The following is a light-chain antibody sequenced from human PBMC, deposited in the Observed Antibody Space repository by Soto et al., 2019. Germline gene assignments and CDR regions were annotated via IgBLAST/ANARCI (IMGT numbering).Light chain of an antibody. CDR3: QQFNNSPWT. CDR1: QSVSIW. CDR2: KSS. V-gene: IGKV1-5*03. Sequence: DIQMTQSPSTLSASEGDRVTISCRASQSVSIWLAWYQQKPGRAPKLLIYKSSILESGVPSRFSGSGSGTGFTLTISSLQPDDFATYYCQQFNNSPWTFGQGTKVDIK. J-gene: IGKJ1*01.